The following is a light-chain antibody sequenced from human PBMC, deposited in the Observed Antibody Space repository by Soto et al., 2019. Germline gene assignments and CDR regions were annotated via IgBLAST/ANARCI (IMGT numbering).Light chain of an antibody. J-gene: IGLJ1*01. V-gene: IGLV2-23*01. CDR3: CSYAGSSTSLYV. CDR2: EGS. Sequence: QSALTQPASVSGSPGQSITISCTGTSSDVGSYNLVSWYQQHPGKAPKLMIYEGSKRPSGVSNRFSGSKSGNTASLTISGLQAEDEADSYXCSYAGSSTSLYVFGTGTKVTVL. CDR1: SSDVGSYNL.